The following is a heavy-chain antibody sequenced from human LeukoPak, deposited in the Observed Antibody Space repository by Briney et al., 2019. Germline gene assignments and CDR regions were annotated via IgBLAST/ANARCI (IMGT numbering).Heavy chain of an antibody. J-gene: IGHJ6*02. Sequence: PSETLSLTCTVSGGSISSYYWSWIRQPAGKGLEWIGRIYTSGSTNYNPSLKSRVTMSVDTSKNQFSLKLGSVTAADTAVYYCAREGSSSPYYYYGMDVWGQGTTVTVSS. CDR2: IYTSGST. D-gene: IGHD6-6*01. CDR1: GGSISSYY. CDR3: AREGSSSPYYYYGMDV. V-gene: IGHV4-4*07.